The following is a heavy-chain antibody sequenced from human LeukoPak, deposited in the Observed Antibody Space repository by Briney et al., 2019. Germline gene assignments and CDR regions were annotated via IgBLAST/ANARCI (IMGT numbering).Heavy chain of an antibody. CDR2: IYYSGST. V-gene: IGHV4-59*01. CDR3: ARAAFFRDHTYYDFWSGYYGCAFDI. J-gene: IGHJ3*02. CDR1: GGSISSYY. D-gene: IGHD3-3*01. Sequence: SETLSLTCTVSGGSISSYYWSWIRQPPGKGLEWIGYIYYSGSTNYNPSLKSRVTISVDTSKNQFSLKLSSVTAADTAVYYCARAAFFRDHTYYDFWSGYYGCAFDIWGQGTMVTVSS.